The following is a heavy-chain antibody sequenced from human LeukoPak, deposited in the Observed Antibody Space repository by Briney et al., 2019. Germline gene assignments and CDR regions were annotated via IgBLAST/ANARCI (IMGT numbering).Heavy chain of an antibody. CDR3: ARECRSTSCYGGGPYYYYYGMDV. CDR2: INPNSGGT. CDR1: GYTFTGYY. J-gene: IGHJ6*02. V-gene: IGHV1-2*02. Sequence: APVKVSCKASGYTFTGYYMDWVRQAPGQGLEWMGWINPNSGGTNYAQKFQGRVTMTRDTSISTAYMELSRLRSDDTAVYYCARECRSTSCYGGGPYYYYYGMDVWGQGTTVTVSS. D-gene: IGHD2-2*01.